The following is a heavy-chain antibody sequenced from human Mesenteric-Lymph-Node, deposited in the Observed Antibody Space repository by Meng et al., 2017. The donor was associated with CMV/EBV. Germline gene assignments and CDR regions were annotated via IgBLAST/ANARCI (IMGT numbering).Heavy chain of an antibody. CDR2: ISAYNGNT. J-gene: IGHJ6*02. D-gene: IGHD2/OR15-2a*01. Sequence: ASVKVSCKASGYAFNTYGISWVRQAPGQGLEWMGWISAYNGNTNYAQKLQGRVTMTTDTYTSTAYMELRSLRSDDTAVYYCARSTSEILIYYYYGMHVWDQGTTVTVSS. V-gene: IGHV1-18*01. CDR3: ARSTSEILIYYYYGMHV. CDR1: GYAFNTYG.